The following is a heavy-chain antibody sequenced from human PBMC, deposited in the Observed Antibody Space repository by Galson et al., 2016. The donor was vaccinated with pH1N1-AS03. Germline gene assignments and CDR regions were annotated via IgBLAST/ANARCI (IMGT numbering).Heavy chain of an antibody. D-gene: IGHD1-1*01. CDR3: ARDAPERPVGASFGY. J-gene: IGHJ4*02. CDR2: IRSSGNTI. V-gene: IGHV3-48*01. Sequence: SLRLSCAASGFTFTTYSMNWVRQAPGKGLEWVSYIRSSGNTIYYADSVKGRFTISRDNAKNSVYLQMNSLRAEDTAVYYCARDAPERPVGASFGYWGQGTLVIVSS. CDR1: GFTFTTYS.